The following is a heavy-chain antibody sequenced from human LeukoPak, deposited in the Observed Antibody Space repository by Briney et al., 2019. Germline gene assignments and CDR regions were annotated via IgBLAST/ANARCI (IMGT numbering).Heavy chain of an antibody. Sequence: GGSLRLSCTASGFILSNYWTTWVRQAPGKGLEWVAQINQDGSKEYYIDSVKARFCISRDNARNSLSLQMNSLRAEDTAVYYCVRDGGVSGYDLLDYWGQGTLVTVSS. CDR3: VRDGGVSGYDLLDY. D-gene: IGHD5-12*01. CDR1: GFILSNYW. CDR2: INQDGSKE. V-gene: IGHV3-7*01. J-gene: IGHJ4*02.